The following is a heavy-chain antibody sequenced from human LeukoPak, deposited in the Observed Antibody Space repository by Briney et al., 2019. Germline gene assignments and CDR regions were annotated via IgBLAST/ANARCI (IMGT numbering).Heavy chain of an antibody. Sequence: GGSLRLSCAASGFTFSIYSMNWVRQAPGKGLEWVSSISTTSAYIYNAQSVKGRFTISRDNAKKLLYLQMKSLRAEDTALYYCAREGERYRYHDAFDLWGQGTMVTVSS. CDR1: GFTFSIYS. V-gene: IGHV3-21*01. CDR3: AREGERYRYHDAFDL. D-gene: IGHD5-18*01. J-gene: IGHJ3*01. CDR2: ISTTSAYI.